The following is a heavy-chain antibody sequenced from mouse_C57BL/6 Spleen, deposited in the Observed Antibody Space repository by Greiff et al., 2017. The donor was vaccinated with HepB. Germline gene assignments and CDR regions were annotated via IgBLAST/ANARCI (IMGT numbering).Heavy chain of an antibody. J-gene: IGHJ2*01. CDR1: GYTFTSYW. CDR2: IDPSDSYT. Sequence: QVQLQQPGAELVMPGASVKLSCKASGYTFTSYWMHWVKQRPGQGLEWIGEIDPSDSYTNYNQKFKGKSTLTVDKSSSTAYMQLSSLTSEDSAVYNCARALTVYFDYWGQGTTLTVSS. D-gene: IGHD4-1*01. CDR3: ARALTVYFDY. V-gene: IGHV1-69*01.